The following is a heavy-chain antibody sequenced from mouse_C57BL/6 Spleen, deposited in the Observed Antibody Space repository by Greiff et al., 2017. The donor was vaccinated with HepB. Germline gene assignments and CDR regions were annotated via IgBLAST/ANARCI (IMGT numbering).Heavy chain of an antibody. V-gene: IGHV5-4*01. J-gene: IGHJ3*01. CDR2: ISDGGSYT. CDR1: GFTFSSYA. Sequence: EVQRVESGGGLVKPGGSLKLSCAASGFTFSSYAMSWVRQTPEKRLEWVATISDGGSYTYYPDKVKGRFTISRDNAKNNLYLQMSHLKSEDTAMYYCARDRRDGYLAGFAYWGQGTLVTVSA. D-gene: IGHD2-3*01. CDR3: ARDRRDGYLAGFAY.